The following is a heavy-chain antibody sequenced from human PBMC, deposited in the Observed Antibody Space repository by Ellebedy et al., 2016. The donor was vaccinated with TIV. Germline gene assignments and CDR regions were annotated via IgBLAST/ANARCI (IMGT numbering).Heavy chain of an antibody. CDR3: ARQRVAGTFWFDP. CDR2: IYPGDSDT. J-gene: IGHJ5*02. CDR1: GYSFTSYW. D-gene: IGHD6-19*01. V-gene: IGHV5-51*01. Sequence: GGSLRLSCKGSGYSFTSYWISWVRQMPGKGLEWMGIIYPGDSDTRYSPSFQGQVTISADKSISTAYLQWSSLKASDTAMYYCARQRVAGTFWFDPWGQGTLVTVSS.